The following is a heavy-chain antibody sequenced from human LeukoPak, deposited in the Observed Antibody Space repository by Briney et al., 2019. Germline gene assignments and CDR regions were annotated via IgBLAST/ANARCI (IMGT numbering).Heavy chain of an antibody. CDR3: ARGVYIAAAQYGY. J-gene: IGHJ4*02. CDR2: ISYSGST. D-gene: IGHD6-13*01. Sequence: SETLSLTCTVSGGSINTYYWSWLRQPPGKGLEWIGYISYSGSTNYNPSLKGRVTISVDTSKNQFSLKLNSVTAADTAVYYCARGVYIAAAQYGYWGQGTLVTVSS. V-gene: IGHV4-59*01. CDR1: GGSINTYY.